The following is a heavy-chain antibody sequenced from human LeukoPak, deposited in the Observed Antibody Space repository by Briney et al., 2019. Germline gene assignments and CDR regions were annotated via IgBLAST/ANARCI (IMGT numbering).Heavy chain of an antibody. J-gene: IGHJ6*04. CDR3: AKVGGNFFPYHLDV. CDR1: GNWFSRSA. CDR2: IIPIAAPP. D-gene: IGHD4-23*01. V-gene: IGHV1-69*05. Sequence: SVKVSCKVSGNWFSRSAVSWVRQAPGEGLEWMGGIIPIAAPPKYAQKFQNRVTITMDDSTKTAYMELRSLRSDDTAVYYCAKVGGNFFPYHLDVWGKGTTVIVSS.